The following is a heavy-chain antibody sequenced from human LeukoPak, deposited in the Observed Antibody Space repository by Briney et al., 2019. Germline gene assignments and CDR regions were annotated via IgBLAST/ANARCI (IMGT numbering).Heavy chain of an antibody. J-gene: IGHJ4*02. V-gene: IGHV3-66*01. CDR3: ARDTVDRTGWHGFDS. D-gene: IGHD6-19*01. CDR1: GFTVSSNY. Sequence: PGGSLRLSCAVSGFTVSSNYMSWVRQAPGKGLEWISVFYTGGTRNYADSVKGRFTISRDNSKNTLHLQMNSLTAEDTAVYYCARDTVDRTGWHGFDSWGQGTLVTVSS. CDR2: FYTGGTR.